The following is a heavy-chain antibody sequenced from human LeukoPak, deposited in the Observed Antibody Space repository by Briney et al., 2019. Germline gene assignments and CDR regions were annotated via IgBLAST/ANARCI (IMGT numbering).Heavy chain of an antibody. Sequence: GGSLRLSCAASGFHFSTYGMHWVRQAPGKGLEWVGVIWYDGSNKIYAESVKGRFTISRDNSKDTLYLQMNSLRAEDTAVYYCARDRSWGSQCYFDYWGQGTLVTVSS. V-gene: IGHV3-33*01. J-gene: IGHJ4*02. CDR2: IWYDGSNK. D-gene: IGHD7-27*01. CDR3: ARDRSWGSQCYFDY. CDR1: GFHFSTYG.